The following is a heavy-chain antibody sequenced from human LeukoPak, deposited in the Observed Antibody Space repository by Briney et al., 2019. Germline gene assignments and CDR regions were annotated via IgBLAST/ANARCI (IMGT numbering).Heavy chain of an antibody. CDR3: ARDKAVTTELTQYFHH. CDR1: GYTFTNYG. J-gene: IGHJ1*01. Sequence: ASVKVSCKASGYTFTNYGVSWVRQAPGQGLEWMGWISGYNGYTNYAQKFQFSVTMTTDTSTSTAYMELRSLTSDDTAVYYCARDKAVTTELTQYFHHWGQGTLVTVSS. V-gene: IGHV1-18*01. D-gene: IGHD4-11*01. CDR2: ISGYNGYT.